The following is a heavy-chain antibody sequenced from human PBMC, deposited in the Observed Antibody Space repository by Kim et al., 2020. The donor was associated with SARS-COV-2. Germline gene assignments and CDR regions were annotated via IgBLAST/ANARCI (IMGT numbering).Heavy chain of an antibody. CDR1: GYSFTTYW. J-gene: IGHJ3*02. CDR2: IYPGDSDT. Sequence: GESLKISCKGSGYSFTTYWIGWVRQMPGKGLEWMGIIYPGDSDTRYSPSFQGLVTISADKSISTAYLQWSSLKASDTAMYYCARCNEKEGSDRAFDIWSQGTLVTVSS. V-gene: IGHV5-51*01. D-gene: IGHD1-1*01. CDR3: ARCNEKEGSDRAFDI.